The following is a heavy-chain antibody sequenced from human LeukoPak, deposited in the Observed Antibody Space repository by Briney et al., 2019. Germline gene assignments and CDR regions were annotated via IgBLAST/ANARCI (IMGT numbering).Heavy chain of an antibody. Sequence: GASVKVSCKASGYTFTSYGISWVRQAPGQGLEWMGWISAYNGNTNYAQKLQGRVTMTTDTSTSTAYMELRSLRSDDTAVYYCAREYGRGFIAVAGRRHFDYWGQGTLVTVSS. CDR1: GYTFTSYG. CDR2: ISAYNGNT. J-gene: IGHJ4*02. V-gene: IGHV1-18*01. CDR3: AREYGRGFIAVAGRRHFDY. D-gene: IGHD6-19*01.